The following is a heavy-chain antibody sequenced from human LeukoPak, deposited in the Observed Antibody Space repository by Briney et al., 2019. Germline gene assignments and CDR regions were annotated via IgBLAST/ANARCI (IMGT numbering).Heavy chain of an antibody. CDR3: AIGDSLGELSSSFEY. D-gene: IGHD3-16*02. V-gene: IGHV3-53*05. CDR2: IYKDGST. J-gene: IGHJ4*02. Sequence: GGSLRLSCAASGFAVSNNYMTWVRQAPGKGLEWVSVIYKDGSTYYVDSVKGRFTVSRDNSKNTLYLQMNSLRAEDTAVSYCAIGDSLGELSSSFEYWGQGTLVTVSS. CDR1: GFAVSNNY.